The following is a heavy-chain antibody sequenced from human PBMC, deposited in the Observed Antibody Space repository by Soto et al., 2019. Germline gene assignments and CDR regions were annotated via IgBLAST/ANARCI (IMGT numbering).Heavy chain of an antibody. CDR2: IYPGDSDT. CDR1: GDSFTRYW. J-gene: IGHJ6*02. CDR3: ARHVYYYDSSGYYLAYYYYGMDV. D-gene: IGHD3-22*01. V-gene: IGHV5-51*01. Sequence: GESLTISCTGSGDSFTRYWIGWVRQMPGKGLEWMGIIYPGDSDTRYSPSFQGQVTISADKSISTAYLQWSSLKASDTAMYYCARHVYYYDSSGYYLAYYYYGMDVWGQGTTVTVSS.